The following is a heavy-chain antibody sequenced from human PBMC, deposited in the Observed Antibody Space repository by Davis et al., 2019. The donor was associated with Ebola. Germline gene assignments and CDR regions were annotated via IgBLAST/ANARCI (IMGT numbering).Heavy chain of an antibody. J-gene: IGHJ6*04. CDR3: AGSRGWTKSHYYYSMDV. Sequence: GGSLRLSCAASGFTFSSYGMHWVRQAPGKGLEWVAVISYDGSNKYYADSVKGRFTISRDNSKNTLYLQMNSLRAEDTAVYYCAGSRGWTKSHYYYSMDVWGKGTTVTVSS. D-gene: IGHD3/OR15-3a*01. V-gene: IGHV3-30*03. CDR1: GFTFSSYG. CDR2: ISYDGSNK.